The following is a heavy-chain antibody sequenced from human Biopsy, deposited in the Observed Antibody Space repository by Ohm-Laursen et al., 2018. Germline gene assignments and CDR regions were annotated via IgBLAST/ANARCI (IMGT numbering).Heavy chain of an antibody. CDR1: GFTFSSHA. J-gene: IGHJ4*02. CDR3: AKGGYCTTSSCYMDLDY. D-gene: IGHD2-2*02. V-gene: IGHV3-23*01. CDR2: IRDSGDSA. Sequence: GSLRLSCSASGFTFSSHAMAWVRQAPGKGLEWVSGIRDSGDSAYYADSVKGRFTISRDNSRNTLYLQMSSLSAEDTAFYYCAKGGYCTTSSCYMDLDYWGQGTLVTVSS.